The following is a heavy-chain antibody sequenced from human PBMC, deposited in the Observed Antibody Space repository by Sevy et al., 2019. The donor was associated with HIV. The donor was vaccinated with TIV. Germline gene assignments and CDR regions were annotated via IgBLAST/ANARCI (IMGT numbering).Heavy chain of an antibody. Sequence: GGSLRLSCVASGFTFDDYAMHWVRQPPGKGLEWVSGINWNAGSIGYADSVKGRFTISRDKAKNSLYLQMNSLRAEDTALYYCVKDSVDPRNFGAVSYYYYGMDVWGQGTTVTVSS. V-gene: IGHV3-9*01. CDR3: VKDSVDPRNFGAVSYYYYGMDV. CDR1: GFTFDDYA. D-gene: IGHD3-3*01. CDR2: INWNAGSI. J-gene: IGHJ6*02.